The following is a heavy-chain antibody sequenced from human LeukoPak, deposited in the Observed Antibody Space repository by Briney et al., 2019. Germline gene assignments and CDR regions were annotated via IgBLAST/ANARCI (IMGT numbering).Heavy chain of an antibody. CDR2: IGSTTNNYAT. J-gene: IGHJ4*02. CDR1: GFTFSGSA. CDR3: TRPTYYFGSGSLLKPADY. D-gene: IGHD3-10*01. Sequence: GGSLRLSCAASGFTFSGSAMHWVRQASGKGLEWVGRIGSTTNNYATAYAASVKGRFTISRDDSENTAYLQMNSPKTEDTAVYYCTRPTYYFGSGSLLKPADYWGQGTLVTVSS. V-gene: IGHV3-73*01.